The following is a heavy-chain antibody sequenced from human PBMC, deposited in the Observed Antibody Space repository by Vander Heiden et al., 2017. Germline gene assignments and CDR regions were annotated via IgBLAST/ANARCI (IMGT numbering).Heavy chain of an antibody. Sequence: EVQLVESGGGLIHLGGSLRLLCTASGFTVNNNYMTWVRQAPGKGLEWVSIMHRAGNTYYADSVKGRFTISRDNSKNTVYLQMNSLRPEDTAMYYCATVSGGESLWGQGTLVTVSS. J-gene: IGHJ3*01. V-gene: IGHV3-53*01. CDR3: ATVSGGESL. CDR1: GFTVNNNY. D-gene: IGHD2-21*01. CDR2: MHRAGNT.